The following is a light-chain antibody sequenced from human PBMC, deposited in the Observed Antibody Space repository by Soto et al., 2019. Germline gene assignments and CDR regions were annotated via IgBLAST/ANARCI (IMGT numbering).Light chain of an antibody. J-gene: IGKJ4*02. CDR3: QQSYSTLLR. Sequence: DIGLTQSPSSLSAAGGDRVTITCRASQSISTFLNGYQHKRGKAPKLLLHGVSSLQSRVPFRFTGSGYGTDFSLTLSGLQPEDYSTYYCQQSYSTLLRFGGGNKVEI. CDR1: QSISTF. V-gene: IGKV1-39*01. CDR2: GVS.